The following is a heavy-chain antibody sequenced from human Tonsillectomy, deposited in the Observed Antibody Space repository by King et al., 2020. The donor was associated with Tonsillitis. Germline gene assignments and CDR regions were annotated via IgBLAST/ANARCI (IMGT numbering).Heavy chain of an antibody. Sequence: QVQLVESGGGVVQPGRSLRLSCAASGFIISSYGMHWVRQAPGKGLEWVALISYDGTNKYYADSVKGRFTISRDNSKNTLYLQMNSLRAEDTAFYYCAKAPTYYDVYGMDVWGQGTTVTVSS. CDR2: ISYDGTNK. D-gene: IGHD3-3*01. J-gene: IGHJ6*02. CDR3: AKAPTYYDVYGMDV. CDR1: GFIISSYG. V-gene: IGHV3-30*18.